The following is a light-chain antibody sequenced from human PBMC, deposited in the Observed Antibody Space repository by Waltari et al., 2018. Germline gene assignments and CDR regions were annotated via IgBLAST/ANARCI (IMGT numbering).Light chain of an antibody. CDR2: RNN. CDR3: SAWDSNLSAWV. CDR1: NNNVCTQG. V-gene: IGLV10-54*04. Sequence: QAGLTQPPSVSKGLGQTATLPCTGNNNNVCTQGAAWLQQHQGHPPKLLSYRNNNRPSGISEKFSASRSGNTASLTITGLQPEDEADYYCSAWDSNLSAWVFGGGTKLTVL. J-gene: IGLJ3*02.